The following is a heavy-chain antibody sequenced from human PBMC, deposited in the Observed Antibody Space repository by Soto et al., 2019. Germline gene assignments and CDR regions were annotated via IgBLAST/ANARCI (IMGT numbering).Heavy chain of an antibody. Sequence: SETQSLTCAVYGGSFSGYYWSWIRQPPGKGLEWIGEINHSGSTNYNPSLKSRVTISVDTSKNQFSLKLSSVTAADTAVYYCARGTTVTTYTVDYWGQGTLVTVSS. D-gene: IGHD4-17*01. CDR2: INHSGST. CDR3: ARGTTVTTYTVDY. J-gene: IGHJ4*02. V-gene: IGHV4-34*01. CDR1: GGSFSGYY.